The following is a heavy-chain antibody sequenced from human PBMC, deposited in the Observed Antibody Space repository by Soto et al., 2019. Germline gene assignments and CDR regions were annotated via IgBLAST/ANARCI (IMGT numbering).Heavy chain of an antibody. CDR1: GGSISSYY. J-gene: IGHJ4*02. D-gene: IGHD6-13*01. CDR3: ARTGQQLYHSIDY. Sequence: SETLSLTCTVSGGSISSYYWSWIRQPPGKGLEWIGYIYYSGSTNYNPSLKSRVTISVDTSKNQFSLKLSSVTAADTAVYYCARTGQQLYHSIDYWGQGTLVTVSS. CDR2: IYYSGST. V-gene: IGHV4-59*01.